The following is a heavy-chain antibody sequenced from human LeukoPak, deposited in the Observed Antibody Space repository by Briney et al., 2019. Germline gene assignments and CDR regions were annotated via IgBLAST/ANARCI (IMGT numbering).Heavy chain of an antibody. CDR1: GFTFSSYA. Sequence: GGSLRLSCAASGFTFSSYAMSWVRQAPGKGLEWASAISGSGGSTYYADSVKGRFTISRDNSKNTLYLQMNSLRAEDTAVYYCAKVRTSSSLVWFDPWGQGTLVTVSS. D-gene: IGHD6-6*01. CDR3: AKVRTSSSLVWFDP. CDR2: ISGSGGST. J-gene: IGHJ5*02. V-gene: IGHV3-23*01.